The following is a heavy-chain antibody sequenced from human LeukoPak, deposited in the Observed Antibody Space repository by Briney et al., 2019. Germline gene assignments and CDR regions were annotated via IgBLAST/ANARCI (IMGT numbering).Heavy chain of an antibody. V-gene: IGHV3-7*01. J-gene: IGHJ5*02. Sequence: GGSLRLSCAASGFTFSSYWMSWVRQAPGKGLEWVANIKQDGSEKYYVDSVKGRFTISRDNAENSLYLQMNSLRAEDTAVYYCARGPFYRARPWGYWFDPWGQGTLVTVSS. CDR3: ARGPFYRARPWGYWFDP. D-gene: IGHD3-16*01. CDR2: IKQDGSEK. CDR1: GFTFSSYW.